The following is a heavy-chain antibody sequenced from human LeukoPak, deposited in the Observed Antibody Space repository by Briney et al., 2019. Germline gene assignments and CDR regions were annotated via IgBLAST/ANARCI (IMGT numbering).Heavy chain of an antibody. CDR2: IKQDGSQI. J-gene: IGHJ4*02. CDR3: ARWSTSFDL. CDR1: GFTLSEYW. Sequence: GGSLRLSCAASGFTLSEYWMSWVRQAPGKGLAWVANIKQDGSQIQYVDSVTGRFTISRDNAKNSLSLQMNSLRDDDTAVYYCARWSTSFDLWGQGSLVTVSS. D-gene: IGHD3-3*01. V-gene: IGHV3-7*01.